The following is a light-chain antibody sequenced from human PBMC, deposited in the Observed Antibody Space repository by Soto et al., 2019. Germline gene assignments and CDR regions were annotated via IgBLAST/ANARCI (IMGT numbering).Light chain of an antibody. CDR3: QQYGSSSPFT. CDR1: QSVRSSY. CDR2: GAS. V-gene: IGKV3-20*01. Sequence: EIQLTQSPGTLSLSLGERATLSCRASQSVRSSYLAWHQQTPGQAPMLLNYGASSRATGIPDRFSGSGSGTDFTLTISRLEPGDSAVYYCQQYGSSSPFTFGRGTRVEIK. J-gene: IGKJ4*01.